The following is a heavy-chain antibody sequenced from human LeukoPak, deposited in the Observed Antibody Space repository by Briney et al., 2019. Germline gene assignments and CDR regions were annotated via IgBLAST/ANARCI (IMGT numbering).Heavy chain of an antibody. CDR3: ARDTIMITFGGVIVVDY. V-gene: IGHV1-69*04. CDR1: GGTFSSYA. J-gene: IGHJ4*02. Sequence: ASVKVSCKASGGTFSSYAISWVRQAPGQGLEWMGRIIPILGIANYAQKFQGRVTITADKSTSTAYMELSSLRSEDTAVYYCARDTIMITFGGVIVVDYWGQGTLVTVSS. CDR2: IIPILGIA. D-gene: IGHD3-16*02.